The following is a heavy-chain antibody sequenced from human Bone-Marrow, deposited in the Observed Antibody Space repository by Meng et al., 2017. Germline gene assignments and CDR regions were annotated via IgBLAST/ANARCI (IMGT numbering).Heavy chain of an antibody. CDR3: ADVRNDY. Sequence: QVRPVQSGAEAKKTGTSVKISRKASGYTFNSYGISWVRQAPGQELEWIGWISAYNGNTNYAQKLQGRVTMTTDTSTSTAYMELRSLRSDDTAVYYCADVRNDYWGQGTLVTVSS. J-gene: IGHJ4*02. CDR2: ISAYNGNT. V-gene: IGHV1-18*01. CDR1: GYTFNSYG.